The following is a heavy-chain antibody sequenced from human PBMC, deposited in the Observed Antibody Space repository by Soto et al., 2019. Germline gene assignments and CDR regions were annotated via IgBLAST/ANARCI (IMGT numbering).Heavy chain of an antibody. CDR1: GDSVSSSSVA. CDR3: ARDYRGDFWSGYRANYGMDV. V-gene: IGHV6-1*01. CDR2: TYYRSRWYS. J-gene: IGHJ6*02. Sequence: SQTLSLTCVISGDSVSSSSVAWNWVRQSPSRGLEWLGRTYYRSRWYSDFAVSVRGRIVINADTSKNQFSLQLNSVTPEDTAVYYCARDYRGDFWSGYRANYGMDVWGQGTTVTVSS. D-gene: IGHD3-3*01.